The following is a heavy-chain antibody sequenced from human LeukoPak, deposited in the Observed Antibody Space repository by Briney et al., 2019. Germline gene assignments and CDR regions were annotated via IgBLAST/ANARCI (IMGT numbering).Heavy chain of an antibody. CDR1: GGSFSNY. V-gene: IGHV4-34*01. D-gene: IGHD6-13*01. CDR3: ARVTAAGETDDAFDI. CDR2: INRRGST. J-gene: IGHJ3*02. Sequence: SETLSLTCAVYGGSFSNYWSWIRQPPGKGLEWIGEINRRGSTNYNPSLKSRVTISVDTSKNQFSLNLNSLTAADTAVYYCARVTAAGETDDAFDIWGQGTMVSVSS.